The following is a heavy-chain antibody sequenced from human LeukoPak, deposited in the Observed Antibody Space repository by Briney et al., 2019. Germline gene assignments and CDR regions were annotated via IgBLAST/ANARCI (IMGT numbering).Heavy chain of an antibody. CDR2: ISSSSSYI. D-gene: IGHD2-8*01. J-gene: IGHJ4*02. Sequence: GGSLRLSCAASGFTFSSYSMNWVRQAPGKGLEWVSSISSSSSYIYYADSVKGRFTISRYNAKNSLYLQMNSLRAEDTAVYYCARSRLKAYYFDYWGQGTLVTVSS. CDR1: GFTFSSYS. CDR3: ARSRLKAYYFDY. V-gene: IGHV3-21*01.